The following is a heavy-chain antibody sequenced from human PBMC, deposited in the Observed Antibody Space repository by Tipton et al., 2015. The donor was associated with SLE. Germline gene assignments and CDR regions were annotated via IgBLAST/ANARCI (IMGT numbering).Heavy chain of an antibody. J-gene: IGHJ6*02. D-gene: IGHD6-19*01. V-gene: IGHV1-18*01. Sequence: QSGAEVKKPGASVKVSCKASGYTFTSYGISWVRQAPGQGLEWMGWISAYNGNTNYAQKLQGRVTMTTDTSTSTAYMELRSLRSDDTAVYYGTRAVAVAGMDYCYGLDVWGQGTTVTVPS. CDR2: ISAYNGNT. CDR1: GYTFTSYG. CDR3: TRAVAVAGMDYCYGLDV.